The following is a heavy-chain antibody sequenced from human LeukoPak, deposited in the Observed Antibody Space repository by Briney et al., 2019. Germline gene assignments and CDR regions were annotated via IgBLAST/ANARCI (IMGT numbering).Heavy chain of an antibody. V-gene: IGHV3-23*01. J-gene: IGHJ4*02. CDR3: AKAGDSYSSSWYGDY. CDR2: ISGSGSST. D-gene: IGHD6-13*01. Sequence: GGSLRLSCAASGFTFSIYAMSWVRQAPGKGLEWVSTISGSGSSTYYADSVKGRFTISRDNSKNTLYLQMNSLRAEDTAVYYCAKAGDSYSSSWYGDYWGQGTLVTVSS. CDR1: GFTFSIYA.